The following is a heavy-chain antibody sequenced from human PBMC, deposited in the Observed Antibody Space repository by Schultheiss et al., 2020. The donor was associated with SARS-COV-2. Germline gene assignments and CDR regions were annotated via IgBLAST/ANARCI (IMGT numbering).Heavy chain of an antibody. D-gene: IGHD5-24*01. CDR3: ARGSRDGYHDY. CDR2: IYYSGST. Sequence: SETLSLTCAVYGGSFSIYYWSWIRQPPGKGLEWIGYIYYSGSTNYNPSLKSRVTISVDTSKNQFSLKLSSVTAADTAVYYCARGSRDGYHDYWGQGTLVTVSS. CDR1: GGSFSIYY. V-gene: IGHV4-59*08. J-gene: IGHJ4*02.